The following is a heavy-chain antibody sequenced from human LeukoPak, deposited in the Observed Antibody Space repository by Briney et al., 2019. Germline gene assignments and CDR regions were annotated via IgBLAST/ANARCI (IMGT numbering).Heavy chain of an antibody. D-gene: IGHD5-18*01. J-gene: IGHJ6*02. CDR3: ARGRSRITRGYSYGTLVLSGMDV. CDR2: INHSGST. V-gene: IGHV4-39*07. CDR1: GGSISSSSYY. Sequence: SETLSLTCTVSGGSISSSSYYWSWIRQPPGKGLEWIGEINHSGSTNYNPSLKSRVTISVDTSKNQFSLKLSSVTAADTAVYYCARGRSRITRGYSYGTLVLSGMDVWGQGTTVTVSS.